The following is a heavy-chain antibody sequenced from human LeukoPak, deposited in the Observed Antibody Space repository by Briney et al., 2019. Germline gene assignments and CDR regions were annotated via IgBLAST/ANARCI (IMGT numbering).Heavy chain of an antibody. CDR1: GFTFSSYG. CDR3: ARGLFLSGYLDAFDI. V-gene: IGHV3-23*01. Sequence: GGSLRLSCAASGFTFSSYGMSWVRQAPGKGLEWVSAISGSGGSTYYADSVKGRCTISRDNSKNTLYLQMNSLRVEDTAVYYCARGLFLSGYLDAFDIWGQGTVVTISS. D-gene: IGHD3-22*01. CDR2: ISGSGGST. J-gene: IGHJ3*02.